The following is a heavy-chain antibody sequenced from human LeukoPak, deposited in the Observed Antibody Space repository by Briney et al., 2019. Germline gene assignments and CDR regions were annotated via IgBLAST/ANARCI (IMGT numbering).Heavy chain of an antibody. CDR3: ARHGRDGYSHFDY. CDR2: IYYSGNT. V-gene: IGHV4-39*01. CDR1: GVSISSSNSY. D-gene: IGHD5-24*01. J-gene: IGHJ4*02. Sequence: PSETLSLTCTVSGVSISSSNSYWGWIRQPPGKGLEWIGSIYYSGNTYYNASLKSQVSIPIDTSKNQFSLRLTSVTAADTAVYYRARHGRDGYSHFDYWGQGTLVTVSS.